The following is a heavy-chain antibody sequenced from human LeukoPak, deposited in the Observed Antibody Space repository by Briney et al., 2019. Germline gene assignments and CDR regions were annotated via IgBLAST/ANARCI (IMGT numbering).Heavy chain of an antibody. Sequence: PAGSLSLSCAASGFTFGDYAMHWIRQGPGRSLEWVSLINENGDIAYYGDSVRGRFTVSRDNAKNSVYLQMNRLTTEDTALYYCAKARWEPNFDYWGQGTLVTVSS. CDR2: INENGDIA. CDR3: AKARWEPNFDY. CDR1: GFTFGDYA. J-gene: IGHJ4*02. D-gene: IGHD1-26*01. V-gene: IGHV3-43*02.